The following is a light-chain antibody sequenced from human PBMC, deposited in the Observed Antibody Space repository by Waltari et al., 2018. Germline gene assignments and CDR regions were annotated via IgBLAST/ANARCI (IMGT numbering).Light chain of an antibody. V-gene: IGKV3-15*01. CDR3: QHYHGWPLT. Sequence: ELVMTQSLATLSVSPGEGATLSCRASQSVGDNLAWYQQKPDQAPRLLIYGASTRATAIPARFSGSGSGTEFTLTISSLQSEDFAVYYCQHYHGWPLTFGGGTRVEIK. J-gene: IGKJ4*01. CDR2: GAS. CDR1: QSVGDN.